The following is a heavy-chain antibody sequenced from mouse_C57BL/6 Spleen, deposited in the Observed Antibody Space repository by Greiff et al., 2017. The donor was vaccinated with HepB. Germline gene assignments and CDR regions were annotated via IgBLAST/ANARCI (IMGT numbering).Heavy chain of an antibody. V-gene: IGHV5-4*01. Sequence: VQLKESGGGLVKPGGSLKLSCAASGFTFSSYAMSWVRQTPEKRLEWVATISDGGSYTYYPDNVKGRFTITRDNAKNNLYLQMSHLKSEDTAMYYCARGGGDEDFDYWGQGTTLTVSS. J-gene: IGHJ2*01. D-gene: IGHD3-3*01. CDR1: GFTFSSYA. CDR3: ARGGGDEDFDY. CDR2: ISDGGSYT.